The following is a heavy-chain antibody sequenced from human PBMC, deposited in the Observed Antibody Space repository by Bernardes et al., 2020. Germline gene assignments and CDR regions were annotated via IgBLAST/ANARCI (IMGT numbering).Heavy chain of an antibody. D-gene: IGHD3-3*02. Sequence: GGSLRLSCGASGFIFSAYAMSWVRQAPGKGLEWVSRISGSGISTDNADSVKGRFTIFRDNSKNTLYLQLNSLRLEDTAVYYCAKSSFASPPLDSWGLGTLVTVSS. CDR3: AKSSFASPPLDS. V-gene: IGHV3-23*01. CDR1: GFIFSAYA. CDR2: ISGSGIST. J-gene: IGHJ4*02.